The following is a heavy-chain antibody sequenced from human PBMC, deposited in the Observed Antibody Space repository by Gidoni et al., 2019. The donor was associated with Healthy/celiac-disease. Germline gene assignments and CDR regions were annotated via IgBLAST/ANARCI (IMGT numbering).Heavy chain of an antibody. CDR2: ISWDGGST. CDR1: GFTFDDYT. Sequence: EVQLVESGGVVVQPGGSLRLSCAASGFTFDDYTMHWVRQAPGKGLEWVSLISWDGGSTYYADSVKGRFTISRDNSKNSLYLQMNSLRTEDTALYYCAKDKTAVAGSAYFDFWGQGTLVTVSS. J-gene: IGHJ4*02. D-gene: IGHD6-19*01. CDR3: AKDKTAVAGSAYFDF. V-gene: IGHV3-43*01.